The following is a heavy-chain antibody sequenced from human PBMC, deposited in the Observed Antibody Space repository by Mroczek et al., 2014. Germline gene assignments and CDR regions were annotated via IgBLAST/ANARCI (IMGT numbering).Heavy chain of an antibody. D-gene: IGHD3-16*01. CDR3: AKDLGRWRGTLGGATT. CDR2: ISYDGSNK. V-gene: IGHV3-30*18. Sequence: ESGGGVVQPGRSLRLSCAASGFTFSSYGMHWVRQAPGKGLEWVAVISYDGSNKYYADSVKGRFTISRDNSKNTLYLQMNSLRAEDTAVYYCAKDLGRWRGTLGGATTWGQGTLVTVSS. J-gene: IGHJ4*02. CDR1: GFTFSSYG.